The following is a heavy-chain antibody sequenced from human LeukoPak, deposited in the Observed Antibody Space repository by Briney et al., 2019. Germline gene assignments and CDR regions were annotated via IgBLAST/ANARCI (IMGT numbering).Heavy chain of an antibody. CDR2: ISSSSSYI. V-gene: IGHV3-21*01. J-gene: IGHJ4*02. D-gene: IGHD6-13*01. CDR3: ARDSIAAAGTFDY. Sequence: GGSLRLSCAASGFTFSSYSMNWVRQAPGKGLEWVSSISSSSSYIYYADSVKGRFTISRDNAKNSLYLQMNSLRAEDTAVYYCARDSIAAAGTFDYWGQGTLVTVSS. CDR1: GFTFSSYS.